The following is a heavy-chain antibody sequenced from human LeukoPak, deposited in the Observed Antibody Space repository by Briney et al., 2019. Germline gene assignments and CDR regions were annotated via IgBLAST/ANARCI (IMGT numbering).Heavy chain of an antibody. D-gene: IGHD3-3*01. Sequence: PGGSLRLSCTASGFPFSSCGMHWVRRAPGKGLEWVAFILSDGSIQHYGDSVKGRFTISRDNSRNTLELEVRSLRTEDTAVYHCAKGGVYNEGGLYYVSYFDNWGQGTLLTVSS. CDR1: GFPFSSCG. CDR2: ILSDGSIQ. J-gene: IGHJ4*02. CDR3: AKGGVYNEGGLYYVSYFDN. V-gene: IGHV3-30*02.